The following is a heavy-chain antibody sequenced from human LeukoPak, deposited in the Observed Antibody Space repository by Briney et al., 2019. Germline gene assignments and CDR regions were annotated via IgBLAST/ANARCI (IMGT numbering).Heavy chain of an antibody. CDR2: IHSDGSST. J-gene: IGHJ4*02. CDR1: GFAISSSW. CDR3: TRAAAAAAFDY. D-gene: IGHD6-13*01. V-gene: IGHV3-74*01. Sequence: GGSLRLSCAASGFAISSSWMHWVRQAPGKGLVWVSRIHSDGSSTSYADSVKGRFTMSRDNAKNTLYLQMNSLRAEDTAVYYCTRAAAAAAFDYWGQGTLVTVSS.